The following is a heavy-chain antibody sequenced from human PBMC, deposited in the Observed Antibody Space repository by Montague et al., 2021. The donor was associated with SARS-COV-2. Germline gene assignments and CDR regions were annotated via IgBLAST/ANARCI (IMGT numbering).Heavy chain of an antibody. J-gene: IGHJ2*01. D-gene: IGHD4-23*01. CDR3: ARHVDPCGGNCRNWYVDL. CDR2: ISYTGST. V-gene: IGHV4-39*01. Sequence: ISYTGSTYYNPSLKSRVTVAVDTSKNQFSLRLISLTAADTAMYYCARHVDPCGGNCRNWYVDLGGRGCLVTVS.